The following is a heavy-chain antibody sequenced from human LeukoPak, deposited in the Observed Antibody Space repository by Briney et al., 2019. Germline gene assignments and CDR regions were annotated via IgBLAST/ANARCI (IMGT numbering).Heavy chain of an antibody. Sequence: PSETLSLTCTVSGGSTSSNYWSCIRQPPGKGLEWIGFMYFSGSTNYNPSLKSRVTISVDTSKNQFSLKLSSVTAADTAVYYCARGSAGSGSYYLLDYWGQGTLVTVSS. CDR2: MYFSGST. V-gene: IGHV4-59*01. D-gene: IGHD3-10*01. J-gene: IGHJ4*02. CDR3: ARGSAGSGSYYLLDY. CDR1: GGSTSSNY.